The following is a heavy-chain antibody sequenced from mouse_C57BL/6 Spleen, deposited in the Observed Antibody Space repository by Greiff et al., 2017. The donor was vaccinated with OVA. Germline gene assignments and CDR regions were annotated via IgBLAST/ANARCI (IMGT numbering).Heavy chain of an antibody. CDR1: GYTFTSYW. J-gene: IGHJ1*03. Sequence: VQLQQSGAELVRPGSSVKLSCKASGYTFTSYWMDWVKQRPGQGLEWIGNIYPSDSETHYNQKFKDKATLTVDKSSSTAYMQLSSLTSEDSAVYYCASSSYDWYFDVWGTGTTVTVSS. V-gene: IGHV1-61*01. D-gene: IGHD1-1*01. CDR3: ASSSYDWYFDV. CDR2: IYPSDSET.